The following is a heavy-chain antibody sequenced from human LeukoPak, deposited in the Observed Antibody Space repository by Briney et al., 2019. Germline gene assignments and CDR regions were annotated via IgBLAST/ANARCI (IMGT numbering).Heavy chain of an antibody. CDR3: AREKTSGYSSSYFDY. CDR2: IIPIFGTA. V-gene: IGHV1-69*05. Sequence: ASVKVSCKASGGTFISYAISWVRQAPGQGLEWMGRIIPIFGTANYAQKFQGRVTITTDESTSTAYMELSSLRSEDTAVYYCAREKTSGYSSSYFDYWGQGTLVTVSS. J-gene: IGHJ4*02. CDR1: GGTFISYA. D-gene: IGHD5-18*01.